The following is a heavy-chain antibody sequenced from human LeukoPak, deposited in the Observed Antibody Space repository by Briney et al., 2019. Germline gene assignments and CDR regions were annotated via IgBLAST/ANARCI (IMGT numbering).Heavy chain of an antibody. CDR2: IKSDGTST. Sequence: GGSLRLSCAASTFTFSRYWMHWVRQAPGKGLVWVSLIKSDGTSTNYADSVKGRFTISRDDSRSTVDLHLSSLGPDDTAVYYCAREGHTSGYCGSFDNWGQGTAVAVSS. V-gene: IGHV3-74*01. J-gene: IGHJ4*03. D-gene: IGHD3-22*01. CDR3: AREGHTSGYCGSFDN. CDR1: TFTFSRYW.